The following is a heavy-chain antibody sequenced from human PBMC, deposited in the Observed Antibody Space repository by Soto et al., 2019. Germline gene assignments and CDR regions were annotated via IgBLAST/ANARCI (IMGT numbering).Heavy chain of an antibody. D-gene: IGHD3-10*01. Sequence: SETLSLTCAVSGGSISSSNWWSWVRQPPGKGLEWIGEIYHSGSTNYNPSLKSRVTISVDKSKNQFSLKLSSVTAADTAVYYCARKRNPGLYGLDYWGQGTLVTVSS. CDR3: ARKRNPGLYGLDY. CDR2: IYHSGST. V-gene: IGHV4-4*02. J-gene: IGHJ4*02. CDR1: GGSISSSNW.